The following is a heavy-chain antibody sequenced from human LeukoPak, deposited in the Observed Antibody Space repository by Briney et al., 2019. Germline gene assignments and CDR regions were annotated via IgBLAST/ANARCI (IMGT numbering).Heavy chain of an antibody. CDR2: IYPGDSDT. J-gene: IGHJ4*02. V-gene: IGHV5-51*01. D-gene: IGHD6-13*01. CDR1: GYSFTSYW. Sequence: GESLKISCKGSGYSFTSYWIGWVRQMPGKGLEWMGIIYPGDSDTRYSPSFQGQVTISADKSISTAYLQWSSLKASDTAMYYCARVGVGSWWGPYYFDYWGQGTLVTVSS. CDR3: ARVGVGSWWGPYYFDY.